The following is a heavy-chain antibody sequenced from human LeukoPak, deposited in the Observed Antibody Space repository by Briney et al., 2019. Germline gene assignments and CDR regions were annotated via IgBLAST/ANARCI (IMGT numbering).Heavy chain of an antibody. V-gene: IGHV3-23*01. D-gene: IGHD2-15*01. CDR1: GFTFTSNA. Sequence: GGSLRLSCAASGFTFTSNAMGWVRQAPGKGLEWVSAISGSGARTYYADSVKGRFTISRDNSKNTLDLQMNSLRAEDTAVYYCAKWGCSGGNCYPFDYWGQGTLVTVSS. J-gene: IGHJ4*02. CDR3: AKWGCSGGNCYPFDY. CDR2: ISGSGART.